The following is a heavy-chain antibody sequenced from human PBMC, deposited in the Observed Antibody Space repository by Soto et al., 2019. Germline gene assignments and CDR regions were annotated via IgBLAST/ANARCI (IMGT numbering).Heavy chain of an antibody. CDR3: AHSLGEFGSRLAFDY. CDR2: IFWDDEK. J-gene: IGHJ4*02. Sequence: QITLKESSPTLVKTTQTLTLTCTFSGFSLSTSGVSVGWIRQPPGKALEWLALIFWDDEKRYSPTLKSRLTNTKDTSKNQVVLTLTNMDPVDTATYYCAHSLGEFGSRLAFDYWGQGILVTVSS. V-gene: IGHV2-5*02. D-gene: IGHD3-10*01. CDR1: GFSLSTSGVS.